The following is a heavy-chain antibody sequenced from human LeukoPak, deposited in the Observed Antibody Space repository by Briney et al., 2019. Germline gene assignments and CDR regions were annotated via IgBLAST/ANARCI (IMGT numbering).Heavy chain of an antibody. Sequence: GGSLRLSCTTSGFTFSDYAVTWVRQAPGKGLEWVGFIRNKANGGTADYAASVKGRFTISRDDSKTIAYLLMNSLKTEDTAVYYCTRAYSTGWLGINDYWGQGALATVSS. CDR3: TRAYSTGWLGINDY. J-gene: IGHJ4*02. V-gene: IGHV3-49*04. CDR2: IRNKANGGTA. CDR1: GFTFSDYA. D-gene: IGHD6-19*01.